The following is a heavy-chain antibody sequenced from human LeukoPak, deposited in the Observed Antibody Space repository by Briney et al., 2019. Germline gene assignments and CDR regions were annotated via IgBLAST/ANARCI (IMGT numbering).Heavy chain of an antibody. Sequence: ASVKVSCKASGYTLTRYYMHWVRQAPGQGLEWMGIIDTNDGTRSYAQKFQGRVTMTRDTSTSTVYMELSSLRSDGTALYYCARDIAVTGTGYYYGMDVWGQGTTVTVSS. CDR3: ARDIAVTGTGYYYGMDV. V-gene: IGHV1-46*01. CDR2: IDTNDGTR. D-gene: IGHD6-19*01. J-gene: IGHJ6*02. CDR1: GYTLTRYY.